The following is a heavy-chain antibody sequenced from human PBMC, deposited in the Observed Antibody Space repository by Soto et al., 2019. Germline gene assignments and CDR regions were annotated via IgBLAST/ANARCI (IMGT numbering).Heavy chain of an antibody. V-gene: IGHV3-23*01. D-gene: IGHD2-15*01. CDR2: ITDTGVST. CDR3: AKDTPVVMFLFDS. Sequence: SGGALRLSCTPSGFTFFTYPMTWVRQAPGKGLEWVSSITDTGVSTYYADSVKGRFTISRDNSKNTLYLQMNSLRTDDSAVYYCAKDTPVVMFLFDSWGRLTPVPASS. CDR1: GFTFFTYP. J-gene: IGHJ4*02.